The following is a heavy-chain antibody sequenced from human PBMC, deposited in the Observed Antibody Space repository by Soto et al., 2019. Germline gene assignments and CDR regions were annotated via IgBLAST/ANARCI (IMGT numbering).Heavy chain of an antibody. CDR2: IYYSGST. D-gene: IGHD5-18*01. CDR3: ARSLSVDTAMVYGY. Sequence: SETLSLTCAVSGGSISSGGYYWSWIRQHPGKGLEWIGYIYYSGSTYYNPSLKSRVTISVDTSKNQFSLKLSSVTAADTAVYYCARSLSVDTAMVYGYWGQGTLVTVSS. V-gene: IGHV4-31*11. CDR1: GGSISSGGYY. J-gene: IGHJ4*02.